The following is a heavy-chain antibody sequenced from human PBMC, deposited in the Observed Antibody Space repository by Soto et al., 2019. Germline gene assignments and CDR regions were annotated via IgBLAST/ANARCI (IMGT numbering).Heavy chain of an antibody. D-gene: IGHD5-12*01. V-gene: IGHV3-30*18. CDR1: GCTFSTFG. CDR2: ISYEGSAQ. Sequence: PGESLKISCTASGCTFSTFGMHWVRQAPGKGLEWLTVISYEGSAQHYADSVKGRFTISRDNSKNTLYLQMNSLRTEDTAVYYCAKESTPMVATSLDYWGQGILVTVSS. J-gene: IGHJ4*02. CDR3: AKESTPMVATSLDY.